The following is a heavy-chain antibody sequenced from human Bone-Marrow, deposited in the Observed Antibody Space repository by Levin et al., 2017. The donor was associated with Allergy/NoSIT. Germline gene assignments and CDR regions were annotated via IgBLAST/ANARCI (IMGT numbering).Heavy chain of an antibody. J-gene: IGHJ4*02. V-gene: IGHV4-59*01. CDR1: VGSISTYY. D-gene: IGHD4-17*01. Sequence: SQTLSLPCTVSVGSISTYYWSWIRQPPGKGLEWIGYIYYSGGTNYNSSLKSRVTISVDTSKNQFSLQLSSVTAADTAVYYCVRGDGYFAYWGQGTLVTVSS. CDR3: VRGDGYFAY. CDR2: IYYSGGT.